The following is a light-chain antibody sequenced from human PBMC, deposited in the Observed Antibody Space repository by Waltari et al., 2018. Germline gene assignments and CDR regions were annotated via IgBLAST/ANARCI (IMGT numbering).Light chain of an antibody. CDR1: QSITDW. Sequence: DVQMTQSPATLSASVGDRVTITCRASQSITDWLAWYQQKPGKAPKLLLYKASTLESGVPSRFIGTRSEAEFTLTISNLQPDYFATYYCQQYTSYPLAFGGGTKVSI. CDR3: QQYTSYPLA. V-gene: IGKV1-5*03. CDR2: KAS. J-gene: IGKJ4*01.